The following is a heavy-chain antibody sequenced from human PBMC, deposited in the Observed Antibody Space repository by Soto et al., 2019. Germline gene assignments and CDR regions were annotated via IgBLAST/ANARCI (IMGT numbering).Heavy chain of an antibody. CDR2: VYYTGST. V-gene: IGHV4-59*01. CDR3: ARGRTVRNYADDSSDYFYFFDY. J-gene: IGHJ4*02. CDR1: GDSISTFY. D-gene: IGHD3-22*01. Sequence: TLSLTCTVSGDSISTFYWGWMRQSPGKELEWIGYVYYTGSTNYSPSLKSRVTISVDRSKNQFSLKLTSANAADTAVYYCARGRTVRNYADDSSDYFYFFDYWGQGTQVTVSS.